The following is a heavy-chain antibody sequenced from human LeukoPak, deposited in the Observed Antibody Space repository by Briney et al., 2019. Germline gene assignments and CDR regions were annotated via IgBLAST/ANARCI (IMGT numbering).Heavy chain of an antibody. D-gene: IGHD2-2*01. CDR1: GYIFPAYH. V-gene: IGHV1-2*02. Sequence: GASVTVSYKASGYIFPAYHMHWVRQAPGQGLEWMGWINPYSGGTKYALKFQGRVTLTTDTSISTAYMDLSRLTSDATAVYYCARGIVVVPAGDDFDYGGQGPLVTVS. CDR3: ARGIVVVPAGDDFDY. CDR2: INPYSGGT. J-gene: IGHJ4*02.